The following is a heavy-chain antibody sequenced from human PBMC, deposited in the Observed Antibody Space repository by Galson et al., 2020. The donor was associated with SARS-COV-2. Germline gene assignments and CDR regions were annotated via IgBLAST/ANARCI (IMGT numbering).Heavy chain of an antibody. J-gene: IGHJ4*02. Sequence: GGSLRLSCAASGFTFSSYAMHWVRQAPGKGLEWVAVISYDGSNKYYADSVKGRFTISRDNSKNTLYLQMNSLRAEDTAVYYCARGGITIFGVAHYYFDYWGQGTLVTGSS. V-gene: IGHV3-30*04. CDR1: GFTFSSYA. CDR3: ARGGITIFGVAHYYFDY. CDR2: ISYDGSNK. D-gene: IGHD3-3*01.